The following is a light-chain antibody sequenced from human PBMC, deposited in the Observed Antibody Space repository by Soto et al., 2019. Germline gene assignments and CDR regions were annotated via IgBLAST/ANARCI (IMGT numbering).Light chain of an antibody. CDR1: QSVSSN. CDR2: ATS. CDR3: QHYNNWPLT. J-gene: IGKJ4*01. Sequence: EMVMTESPGTLCVSPGERASLSCRASQSVSSNLAWYQQKPGQTPRLLIYATSTRATGIPARFSGSGSGTEFTLTISSLQSEDFAVYYCQHYNNWPLTFGGGTKVDIK. V-gene: IGKV3-15*01.